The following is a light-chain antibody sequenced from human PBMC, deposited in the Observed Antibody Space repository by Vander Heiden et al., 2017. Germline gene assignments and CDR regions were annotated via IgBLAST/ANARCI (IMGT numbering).Light chain of an antibody. Sequence: SYVLTQSPSVSDSPGQTATIPCSGDKLGYKYACWYQQRPGQSPVLVIYQDSKRPSGIPERFSGSNSGNTATLTISGTQAMDEADYYCQAWANSTVVFGGGTKLTVL. CDR2: QDS. CDR3: QAWANSTVV. J-gene: IGLJ2*01. CDR1: KLGYKY. V-gene: IGLV3-1*01.